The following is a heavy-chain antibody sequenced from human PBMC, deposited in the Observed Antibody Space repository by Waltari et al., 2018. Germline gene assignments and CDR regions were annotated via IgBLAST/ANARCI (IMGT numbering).Heavy chain of an antibody. CDR1: GYRFTSYG. CDR3: ARDAFRFLDF. V-gene: IGHV1-18*01. CDR2: INTYDGNT. D-gene: IGHD3-3*01. J-gene: IGHJ4*02. Sequence: QVHLVQSGTEVKQPGASVKVSCKASGYRFTSYGITWVRQAPGQGLEWMGWINTYDGNTNYEQELQGRLTMTTDTITTTAYMELRGLGADDTALYFCARDAFRFLDFLGQGTLVTVSS.